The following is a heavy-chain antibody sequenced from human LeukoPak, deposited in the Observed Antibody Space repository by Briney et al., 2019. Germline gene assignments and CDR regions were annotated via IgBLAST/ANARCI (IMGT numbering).Heavy chain of an antibody. CDR3: ARRAGDYSHPYDY. J-gene: IGHJ4*02. D-gene: IGHD3-22*01. V-gene: IGHV3-48*03. CDR2: ISSSGSTI. Sequence: PGGSLRLSCAASGFTFSDYEMNWVRQAPGKGLEWVSYISSSGSTIDYADSVKGRFTISRDNAKNSLYLQMNSLRAEDTAVYYCARRAGDYSHPYDYWGQGTLVTVSS. CDR1: GFTFSDYE.